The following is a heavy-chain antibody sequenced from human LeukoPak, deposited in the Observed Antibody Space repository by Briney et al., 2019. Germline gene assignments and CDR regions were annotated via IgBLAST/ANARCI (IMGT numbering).Heavy chain of an antibody. J-gene: IGHJ4*02. CDR2: IAHSGTT. Sequence: SETLSLTCIVSCGSISRYSWNWIRQSPGKGLEWVGYIAHSGTTSYKSSLKSRVTISVDTSKNQLSLRLTSVTTADTGVYYCARHESVTAFGVATFDHWGQGKLVIVSS. D-gene: IGHD3-3*01. V-gene: IGHV4-59*08. CDR3: ARHESVTAFGVATFDH. CDR1: CGSISRYS.